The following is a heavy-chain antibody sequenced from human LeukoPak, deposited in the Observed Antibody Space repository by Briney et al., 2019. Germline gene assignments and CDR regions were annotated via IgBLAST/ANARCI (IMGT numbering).Heavy chain of an antibody. D-gene: IGHD3-10*01. Sequence: SETLSLTCTVSGGSISSYYWSWIRQPPGKGLEWIGYIYYSGSTNYNPSLKSRVTISVDTSKNQFSLKLSSVTAADTAVYYCASTYYYGSGTSAFDIWGQGTMVTVSS. CDR1: GGSISSYY. CDR3: ASTYYYGSGTSAFDI. CDR2: IYYSGST. J-gene: IGHJ3*02. V-gene: IGHV4-59*01.